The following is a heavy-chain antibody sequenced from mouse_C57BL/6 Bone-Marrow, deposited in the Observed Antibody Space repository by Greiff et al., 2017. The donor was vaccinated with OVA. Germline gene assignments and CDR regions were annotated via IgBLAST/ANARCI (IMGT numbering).Heavy chain of an antibody. CDR2: IDPSDSYT. J-gene: IGHJ2*01. CDR1: GYTFTSYW. Sequence: VQLQQPGAELVMPGASVKLSCKASGYTFTSYWMHWVKQRPGQGLEWIGEIDPSDSYTNYNQKFKGKSTLTVDKSSSTAYMQLSSLTSEDSAVYYCARDYYGSNSYYFDYWGQGTTLTVSS. CDR3: ARDYYGSNSYYFDY. V-gene: IGHV1-69*01. D-gene: IGHD1-1*01.